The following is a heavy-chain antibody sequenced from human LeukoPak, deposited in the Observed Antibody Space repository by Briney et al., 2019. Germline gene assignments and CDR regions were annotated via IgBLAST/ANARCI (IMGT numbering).Heavy chain of an antibody. CDR3: ARRGYGIYFDY. V-gene: IGHV5-51*01. J-gene: IGHJ4*02. CDR2: IYSGDSDT. Sequence: GESLEVSRKGSGYSFTSYLIDWVRQTPGKGPEWTGIIYSGDSDTRYSPPFQGQVTISADKSISTAYLQWSSLKASDTAMYYCARRGYGIYFDYWGQGTLVTVSS. CDR1: GYSFTSYL. D-gene: IGHD4-17*01.